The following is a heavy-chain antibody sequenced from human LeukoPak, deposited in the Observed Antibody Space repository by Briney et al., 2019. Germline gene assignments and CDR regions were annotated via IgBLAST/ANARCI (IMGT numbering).Heavy chain of an antibody. D-gene: IGHD3-10*01. CDR3: VRSHHPGAWLDA. CDR2: INQDEI. J-gene: IGHJ5*01. Sequence: PAGCVRLSCVFCVFMYRRSWMCGVGPAPAKAREGVGSINQDEIHYVVVVRGRFAMFRDNAKKSLDLEMNTLTADDTSGYHCVRSHHPGAWLDAWGQGTLVTVSS. V-gene: IGHV3-7*01. CDR1: VFMYRRSW.